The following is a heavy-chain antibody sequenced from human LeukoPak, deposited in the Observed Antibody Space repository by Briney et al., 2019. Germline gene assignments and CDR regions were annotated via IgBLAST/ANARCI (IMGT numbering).Heavy chain of an antibody. CDR1: GFTFSGSA. Sequence: GGSLRLSCAASGFTFSGSAMSWVRQAPGKGLEWVSLISFSGGSTYYADSVKGRFTISRDNSKDTLYLQMNSLRAEDTAIYYCARDIQLSAWGLGTMVTVSS. CDR2: ISFSGGST. J-gene: IGHJ3*01. D-gene: IGHD5-24*01. CDR3: ARDIQLSA. V-gene: IGHV3-23*01.